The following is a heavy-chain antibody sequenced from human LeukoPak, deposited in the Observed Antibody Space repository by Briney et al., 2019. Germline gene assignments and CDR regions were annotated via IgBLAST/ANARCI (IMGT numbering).Heavy chain of an antibody. D-gene: IGHD5-18*01. Sequence: SETLSLTCAVYGGSFSGYYWSWIRQPPGKGLEWIGEVNHSGSTNYNPSLKSRVTISVDTSKSQFSLKLNSVTAADTAVYYCARGAPKEIQLWLRLRGVAFDIWGQGTMVTVSS. CDR1: GGSFSGYY. J-gene: IGHJ3*02. V-gene: IGHV4-34*01. CDR3: ARGAPKEIQLWLRLRGVAFDI. CDR2: VNHSGST.